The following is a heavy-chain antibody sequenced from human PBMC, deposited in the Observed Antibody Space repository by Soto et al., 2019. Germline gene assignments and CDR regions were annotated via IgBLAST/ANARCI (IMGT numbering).Heavy chain of an antibody. J-gene: IGHJ3*02. CDR3: AKAPLAFDI. CDR1: GFSVSESV. Sequence: PGGSQRLSCEVSGFSVSESVISWVRQAPGKGLEWVSSITGSGAVTYYADSVKGRVTISRDTSKDTVFLQIKSLRVEDTAVYYCAKAPLAFDIWGQGTLVTVSS. V-gene: IGHV3-23*01. CDR2: ITGSGAVT.